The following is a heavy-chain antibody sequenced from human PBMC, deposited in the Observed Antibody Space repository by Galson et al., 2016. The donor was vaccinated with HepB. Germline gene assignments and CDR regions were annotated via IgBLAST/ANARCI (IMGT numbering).Heavy chain of an antibody. CDR1: GYTFSTYS. V-gene: IGHV1-3*01. CDR2: INAGTGNT. J-gene: IGHJ4*02. Sequence: SVKVSCKAAGYTFSTYSMHWVRQVSGQRLEWMGWINAGTGNTKYSQNFQGRITISNDISASTAYMELSSLKSEDTAVYYCARVGSGGYSDGYGLDYWGQGTLVTVSS. D-gene: IGHD5-18*01. CDR3: ARVGSGGYSDGYGLDY.